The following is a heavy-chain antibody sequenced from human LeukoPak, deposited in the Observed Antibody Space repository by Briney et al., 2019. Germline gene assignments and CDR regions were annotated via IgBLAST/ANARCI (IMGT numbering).Heavy chain of an antibody. CDR2: ISAHNGDT. D-gene: IGHD5-12*01. Sequence: ASVKVSCKASGYTFRNYGITWVRQAPGQGLEWMGWISAHNGDTHYAQNLQGRVTMTTDTSTSTAYMEVRSLRSDDTAVYYCARDPTNTSGYYAYFDYWGQGTLVTVSS. V-gene: IGHV1-18*01. CDR1: GYTFRNYG. CDR3: ARDPTNTSGYYAYFDY. J-gene: IGHJ4*02.